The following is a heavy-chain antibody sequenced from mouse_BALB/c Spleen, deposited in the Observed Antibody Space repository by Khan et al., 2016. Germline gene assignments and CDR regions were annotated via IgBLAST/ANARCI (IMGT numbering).Heavy chain of an antibody. Sequence: EVELVESGGGLVQPGGSRKLSCAASGFTFSSFGMPWVRQAPEKGLEWVAFISSGSSAIYYADTVTGRFHLSRDNPKNTLFLHMTRLRSEDTAMYYCGRGDYWGQGTTLTVSS. V-gene: IGHV5-17*02. CDR2: ISSGSSAI. J-gene: IGHJ2*01. CDR1: GFTFSSFG. CDR3: GRGDY.